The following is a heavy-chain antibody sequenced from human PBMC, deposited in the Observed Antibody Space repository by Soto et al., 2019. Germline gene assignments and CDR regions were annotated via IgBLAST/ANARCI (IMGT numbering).Heavy chain of an antibody. V-gene: IGHV3-30-3*01. CDR1: GFTFSSYA. J-gene: IGHJ2*01. CDR2: ISYDGSNK. Sequence: GGSLRLSCAASGFTFSSYAMHWVRQAPGKGLEWVAVISYDGSNKYYADSVKGRFTISRDNSKNTLYLQMNSLRAEDTAVYYCARVTVVTAISWYFDLWGRGTLVT. D-gene: IGHD2-21*02. CDR3: ARVTVVTAISWYFDL.